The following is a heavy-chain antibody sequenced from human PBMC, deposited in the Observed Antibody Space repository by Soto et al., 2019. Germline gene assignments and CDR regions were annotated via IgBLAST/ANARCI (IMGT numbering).Heavy chain of an antibody. V-gene: IGHV4-59*11. J-gene: IGHJ6*02. CDR3: ARDGREASGMDV. CDR2: IYYRGST. CDR1: GGSISSHY. Sequence: SETLSLTCTVSGGSISSHYWSRVRQAPGKGLEWIGHIYYRGSTSYNPSLRSRSTISVDTSNNQFSLKLNSVTTADTAVYYCARDGREASGMDVWGQGTKVTVS. D-gene: IGHD1-26*01.